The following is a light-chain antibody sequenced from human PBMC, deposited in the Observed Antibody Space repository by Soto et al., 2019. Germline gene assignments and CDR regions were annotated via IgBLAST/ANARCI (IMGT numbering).Light chain of an antibody. CDR2: GAS. J-gene: IGKJ1*01. CDR3: QQYNNWWT. CDR1: QSVSSS. Sequence: EVVMTQSPATLSVSPGERATLSCRASQSVSSSLAWYQQKPVQAPRLLIYGASTRATGIPARFSGSGSETEFTLTISSLQSEDFAVYYCQQYNNWWTFGQGTKVEIK. V-gene: IGKV3-15*01.